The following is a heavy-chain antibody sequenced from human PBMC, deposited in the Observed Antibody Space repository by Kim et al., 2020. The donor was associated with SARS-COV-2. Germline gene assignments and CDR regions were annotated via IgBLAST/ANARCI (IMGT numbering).Heavy chain of an antibody. Sequence: GGSLRLSCAASGFTFSSYAMHWVRQAPGKGLEWVAVISYDGSNKYYADSVKGRFTISRDNSKNTLYLQMNSLRAEDTAVYYCARDRSQLVRREFDYWGQGTLVTVSS. CDR1: GFTFSSYA. V-gene: IGHV3-30*04. CDR2: ISYDGSNK. CDR3: ARDRSQLVRREFDY. J-gene: IGHJ4*02. D-gene: IGHD6-13*01.